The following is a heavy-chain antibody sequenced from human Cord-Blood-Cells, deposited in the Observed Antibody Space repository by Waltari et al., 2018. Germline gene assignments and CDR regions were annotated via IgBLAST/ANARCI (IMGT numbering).Heavy chain of an antibody. CDR3: ARDYCTGGVCRLDY. Sequence: QVQLVESGGGVVQPGRSLRLSCAAAGFTFSSYGMHWGRQAPGKGLEWVAVIWYDGSNKYYADSVKGRLTISRDNSKKTLYLQMKSLRAEDTAVYYYARDYCTGGVCRLDYWGQGTLVTVSS. D-gene: IGHD2-8*02. J-gene: IGHJ4*02. V-gene: IGHV3-33*01. CDR2: IWYDGSNK. CDR1: GFTFSSYG.